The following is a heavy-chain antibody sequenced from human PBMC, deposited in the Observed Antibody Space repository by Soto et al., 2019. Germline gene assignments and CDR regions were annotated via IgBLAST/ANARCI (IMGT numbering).Heavy chain of an antibody. J-gene: IGHJ6*02. CDR3: ARSRRGAYSSGWYSLSGYYNYGIDV. CDR2: IYPGDSDT. Sequence: GESLKISCKGSGYKPSTWHNFTSYWIAWVRQMPGEGLEWMGIIYPGDSDTKYSPSLQGQVTISADTSISTAYLQWTSLKASDTAMYYCARSRRGAYSSGWYSLSGYYNYGIDVWGQGTKVTVSS. V-gene: IGHV5-51*01. D-gene: IGHD6-19*01. CDR1: GYKPSTWHNFTSYW.